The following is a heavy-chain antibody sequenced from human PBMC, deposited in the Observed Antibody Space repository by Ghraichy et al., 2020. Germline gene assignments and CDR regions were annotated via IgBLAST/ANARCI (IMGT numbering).Heavy chain of an antibody. CDR2: IYYTGST. Sequence: SQTLSLICSVSGGSISSYYWSWIRQPPGKGLEWMGNIYYTGSTNNNPSLKSRFTISVDPSKSQFSLKLSSVSAADTAVYYCAKVPRHDSDASSYYSGAFDIWGNGTMVTVSS. J-gene: IGHJ3*02. V-gene: IGHV4-59*01. CDR3: AKVPRHDSDASSYYSGAFDI. D-gene: IGHD3-10*01. CDR1: GGSISSYY.